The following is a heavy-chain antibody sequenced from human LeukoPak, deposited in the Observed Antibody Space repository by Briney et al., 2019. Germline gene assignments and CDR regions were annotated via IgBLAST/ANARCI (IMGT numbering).Heavy chain of an antibody. D-gene: IGHD5-18*01. CDR1: GGSVSSGSYY. J-gene: IGHJ4*02. Sequence: SETLSLTCTVSGGSVSSGSYYWSWIRQPPGKGLEWIGYIYYSGSTNYNPSLKSRVTISVDTSKNQFSLKLSSATAADTAVYYCARWDTAMVTFDYWGQGTLVTVSS. CDR3: ARWDTAMVTFDY. CDR2: IYYSGST. V-gene: IGHV4-61*01.